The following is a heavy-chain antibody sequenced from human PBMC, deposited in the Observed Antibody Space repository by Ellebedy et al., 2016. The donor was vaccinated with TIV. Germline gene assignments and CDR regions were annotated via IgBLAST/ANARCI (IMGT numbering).Heavy chain of an antibody. Sequence: GGSLRLSXAASGFTFSSYAMSWVRQAPGKGLVWVSGINSDGTRTDYADSVKGRFTISRDNSKNTLYLQMNSLRAEDTAVYYCARSTGSMAARGGWFDPWGQGTLVTVSS. D-gene: IGHD6-6*01. CDR1: GFTFSSYA. CDR3: ARSTGSMAARGGWFDP. V-gene: IGHV3-23*01. CDR2: INSDGTRT. J-gene: IGHJ5*02.